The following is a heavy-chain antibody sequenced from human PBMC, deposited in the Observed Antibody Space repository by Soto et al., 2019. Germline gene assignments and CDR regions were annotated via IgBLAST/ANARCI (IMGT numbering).Heavy chain of an antibody. D-gene: IGHD3-3*01. Sequence: GGSLRLSCAASGFTFSDHYMDWVRQAPGKGLEWVGRTRNKANSYTTEYAASVKGRFTISRDDSKNSLHLQMNSLRAEDTAVYYCARDFRSAIQSFVCGMDVWGQGTTVTVSS. CDR1: GFTFSDHY. CDR3: ARDFRSAIQSFVCGMDV. CDR2: TRNKANSYTT. J-gene: IGHJ6*02. V-gene: IGHV3-72*01.